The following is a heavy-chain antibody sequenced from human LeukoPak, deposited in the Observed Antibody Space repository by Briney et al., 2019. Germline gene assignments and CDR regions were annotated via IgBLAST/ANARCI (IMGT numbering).Heavy chain of an antibody. V-gene: IGHV3-43*02. J-gene: IGHJ4*02. CDR1: GFTFDDYA. CDR3: AKDINRAAAGIFDY. Sequence: GGSLRLSCAASGFTFDDYAMHWVRQAPGKGLEWVSLISGDGGSTYYADSVKGRFIISRDNSKNSLYLQMNSLRTEDTALYYCAKDINRAAAGIFDYWGQGTLVTVSS. CDR2: ISGDGGST. D-gene: IGHD6-13*01.